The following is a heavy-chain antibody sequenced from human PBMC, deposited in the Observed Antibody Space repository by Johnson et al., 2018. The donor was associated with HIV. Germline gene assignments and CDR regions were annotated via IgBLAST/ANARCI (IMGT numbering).Heavy chain of an antibody. Sequence: QVQLVESGGGLVKPGGSLRLSCAASGFTFSDYYMCWIRQAPGKGLEWVSYISNIGNTIYYTYSVKGRFTISRDNAKNSLYLQMNSLRAEDTAVYYCAKDMATGAEAVAFDSWGQGTMVTVSS. CDR2: ISNIGNTI. J-gene: IGHJ3*02. CDR3: AKDMATGAEAVAFDS. V-gene: IGHV3-11*04. CDR1: GFTFSDYY. D-gene: IGHD5-24*01.